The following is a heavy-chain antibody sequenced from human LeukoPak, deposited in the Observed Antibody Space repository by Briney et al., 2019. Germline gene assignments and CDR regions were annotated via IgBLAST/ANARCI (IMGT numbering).Heavy chain of an antibody. Sequence: PSETLSLTCTVSGGSITSYYWSEIRQPPRKGLEWIGYIYYSGSTNYNPSLKSRVTISVDTSKNQFSLKLSSVTAADTAVYYCARENYNWFDPWGQGTLVTVSS. CDR3: ARENYNWFDP. CDR2: IYYSGST. J-gene: IGHJ5*02. V-gene: IGHV4-59*01. CDR1: GGSITSYY.